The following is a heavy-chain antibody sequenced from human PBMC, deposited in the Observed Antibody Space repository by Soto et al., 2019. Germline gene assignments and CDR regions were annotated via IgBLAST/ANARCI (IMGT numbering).Heavy chain of an antibody. J-gene: IGHJ4*02. V-gene: IGHV1-18*04. CDR1: GYTFTTYG. CDR3: ARDVDNFWSGYYNGADN. D-gene: IGHD3-3*01. CDR2: IGAFNGNT. Sequence: QVQLVQSGTEVKKPGASVKVSCKASGYTFTTYGINWVRQAPGRGLEWMGWIGAFNGNTNYAQKFQGRVTMTTDTSTNTAYMDLRSLRSDDTAVYYCARDVDNFWSGYYNGADNWGQGTLVTVSS.